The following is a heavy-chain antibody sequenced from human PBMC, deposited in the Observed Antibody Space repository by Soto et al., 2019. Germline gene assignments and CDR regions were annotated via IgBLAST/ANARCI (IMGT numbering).Heavy chain of an antibody. CDR3: ARDRVPKSSGFFPFDY. D-gene: IGHD3-22*01. V-gene: IGHV1-18*01. J-gene: IGHJ4*01. CDR1: GYTFNIYG. CDR2: ISAFNGKT. Sequence: QIQLVQSGAEVKKPGASVKVSCKASGYTFNIYGINWVRQAPGQGLEWMGWISAFNGKTNYAQNVQGRVTMTTDTSTSTAYVELRSLRSDDTDVYYCARDRVPKSSGFFPFDYWGHGTLVTVSS.